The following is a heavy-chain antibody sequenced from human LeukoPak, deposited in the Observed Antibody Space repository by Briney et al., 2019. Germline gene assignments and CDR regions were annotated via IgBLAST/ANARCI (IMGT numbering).Heavy chain of an antibody. V-gene: IGHV4-4*07. D-gene: IGHD2-8*02. CDR3: ARALLVTTSGYFYYYMDV. CDR1: GGPISSFY. J-gene: IGHJ6*03. Sequence: SETLTLTCDVSGGPISSFYWTWIRQPVGKGLEWIGRIYSSGSSNYNPSLKSRVTMSVDMSKNQFSLKLSSVTAADTAVYYCARALLVTTSGYFYYYMDVWGKGTTVSVSS. CDR2: IYSSGSS.